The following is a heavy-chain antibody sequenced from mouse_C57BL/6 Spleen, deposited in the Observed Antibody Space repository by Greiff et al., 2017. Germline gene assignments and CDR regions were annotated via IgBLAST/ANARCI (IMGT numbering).Heavy chain of an antibody. CDR2: IDPEDGDT. V-gene: IGHV14-1*01. J-gene: IGHJ4*01. D-gene: IGHD2-5*01. Sequence: EVQLQESGAELVRPGASVKLSCTASGFNIKDYYMHWVKQRPEQGLEWIGRIDPEDGDTEYAPKFPGKATMTADTSSNTAYLQLSSLTSEDTAVYYCTISYYSNYGGMDYWCQGTSVTVSS. CDR3: TISYYSNYGGMDY. CDR1: GFNIKDYY.